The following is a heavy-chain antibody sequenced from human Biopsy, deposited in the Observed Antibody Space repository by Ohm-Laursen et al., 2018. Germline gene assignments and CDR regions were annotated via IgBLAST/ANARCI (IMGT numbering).Heavy chain of an antibody. J-gene: IGHJ5*01. Sequence: SLRLSCAASGFTFNDFAMTWVRQAPGKGLEWVSDISSSGGSTYYADSVNGRFTISRDNSKNTLYLQMNSLRAEDTAVYYCAKAGRISWYDSWGQGTLVTVSS. V-gene: IGHV3-23*01. D-gene: IGHD2-15*01. CDR1: GFTFNDFA. CDR3: AKAGRISWYDS. CDR2: ISSSGGST.